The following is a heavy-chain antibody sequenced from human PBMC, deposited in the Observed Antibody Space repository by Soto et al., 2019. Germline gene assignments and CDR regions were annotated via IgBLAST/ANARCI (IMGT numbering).Heavy chain of an antibody. CDR3: ARGQRFSDSFDP. D-gene: IGHD3-3*01. J-gene: IGHJ5*02. CDR2: IYSSGGT. Sequence: SETLSLTCTVSGGAISGYYWTWVRQPAGKGLEWIGRIYSSGGTKYNPSLKSRVDMSLDMSKNQFSLRLSSVTAADTAVYYCARGQRFSDSFDPWGQGTLVTVSS. CDR1: GGAISGYY. V-gene: IGHV4-4*07.